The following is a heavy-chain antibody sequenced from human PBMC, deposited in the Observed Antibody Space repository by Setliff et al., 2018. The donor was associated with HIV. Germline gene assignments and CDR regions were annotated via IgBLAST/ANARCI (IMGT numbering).Heavy chain of an antibody. CDR1: GGSISSGGYY. CDR2: IYYSGTT. CDR3: ASTRRGDYAD. Sequence: SETLSLTCTVSGGSISSGGYYWSWIRQHPGRGLEWIGYIYYSGTTYYNPSLKSRITISVDTSKNQFSLKLSSVTAADTAVYYCASTRRGDYADWGQGTLVTVSS. V-gene: IGHV4-31*03. D-gene: IGHD4-17*01. J-gene: IGHJ4*02.